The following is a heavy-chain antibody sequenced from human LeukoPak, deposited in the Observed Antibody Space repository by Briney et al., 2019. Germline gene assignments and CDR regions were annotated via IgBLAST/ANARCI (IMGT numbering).Heavy chain of an antibody. Sequence: GGSLRLSCAASGFTFSSYIMNRVRQAPGKGLEWVSYISSSSTTIYYADSVKGRFTISRDNSKNTLYLQMNSLRAEDTAVYYCAKARPSGYDNYWGQGTLVTVSS. CDR2: ISSSSTTI. CDR1: GFTFSSYI. J-gene: IGHJ4*02. CDR3: AKARPSGYDNY. V-gene: IGHV3-48*01. D-gene: IGHD5-12*01.